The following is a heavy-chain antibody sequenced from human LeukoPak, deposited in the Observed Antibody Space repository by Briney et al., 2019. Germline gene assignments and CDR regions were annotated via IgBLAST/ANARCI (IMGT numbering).Heavy chain of an antibody. V-gene: IGHV4-38-2*02. J-gene: IGHJ4*02. CDR1: GYSISSGYY. Sequence: PSETLSLTCTVSGYSISSGYYWGWIRQPPGKGLEWIGSIYHSGSTYYNPSLKSRVTISVDTSKNQFSLKLSSVTAADTAVYYCARGLSWYVYWGQGTLVTVSS. CDR2: IYHSGST. D-gene: IGHD6-13*01. CDR3: ARGLSWYVY.